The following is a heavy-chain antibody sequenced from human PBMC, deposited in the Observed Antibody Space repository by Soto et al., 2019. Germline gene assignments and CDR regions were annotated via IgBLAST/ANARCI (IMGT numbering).Heavy chain of an antibody. J-gene: IGHJ3*02. CDR2: IIPIFGTA. CDR3: ARRIAARPGAFDI. D-gene: IGHD6-6*01. CDR1: GYSFTSYW. V-gene: IGHV1-69*01. Sequence: KISCKGSGYSFTSYWISWVRQAPGQGLEWMGGIIPIFGTANYAQKFQGRVTITADESTSTAYMELSSLRSEDTAVYYCARRIAARPGAFDIWGQGTMVTVS.